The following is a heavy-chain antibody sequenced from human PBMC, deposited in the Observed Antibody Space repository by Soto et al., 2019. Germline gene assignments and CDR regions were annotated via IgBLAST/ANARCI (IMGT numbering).Heavy chain of an antibody. J-gene: IGHJ4*02. D-gene: IGHD4-17*01. V-gene: IGHV3-30-3*01. CDR3: TRDMDYGERAFGDY. CDR2: ISYDGSKK. Sequence: PGGSLRLSCAASGFTFSSFALYWVRQAPGKGLEWVAVISYDGSKKYYADSVKGRFTISRDNSKNTLYLQMNGLRTEDTAVYYCTRDMDYGERAFGDYWGQGTLVTVSS. CDR1: GFTFSSFA.